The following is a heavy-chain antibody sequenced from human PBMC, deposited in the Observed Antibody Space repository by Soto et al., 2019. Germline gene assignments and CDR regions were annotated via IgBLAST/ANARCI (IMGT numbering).Heavy chain of an antibody. CDR2: IYSGGST. Sequence: GGSLRLSCAASGFTVSSNYMSWGRQAPGKGLEWVSVIYSGGSTYYADSVKGRFTISRDNSKNTLYLQMNSLRAEDTAVYYCAREGVRYYYDSSGYRDYYYYGMDVWGQGTTVTVSS. J-gene: IGHJ6*02. CDR3: AREGVRYYYDSSGYRDYYYYGMDV. CDR1: GFTVSSNY. V-gene: IGHV3-53*01. D-gene: IGHD3-22*01.